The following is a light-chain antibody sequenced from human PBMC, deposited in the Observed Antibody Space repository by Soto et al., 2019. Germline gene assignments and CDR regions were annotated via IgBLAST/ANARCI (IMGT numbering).Light chain of an antibody. Sequence: PVERATLSCRASYSVSSSYLAWYQQKPGQAPRLLIYGASSRATGIPDRFSGSGSGTDFTLTISSLEPEDFAVYYCQQRSNWPRTFGQGTRLEN. J-gene: IGKJ5*01. V-gene: IGKV3D-20*02. CDR1: YSVSSSY. CDR2: GAS. CDR3: QQRSNWPRT.